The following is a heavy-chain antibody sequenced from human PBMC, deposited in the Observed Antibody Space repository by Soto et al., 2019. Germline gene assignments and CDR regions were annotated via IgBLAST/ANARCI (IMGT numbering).Heavy chain of an antibody. CDR3: ARASWAFVDPFHFDS. D-gene: IGHD3-3*02. CDR2: IYPGDSDT. J-gene: IGHJ4*02. Sequence: PGESLKISYRGSGNSFTDWSGWVRQKPGKGLEWMGIIYPGDSDTRYSPSFQGQVTISVDNSISTAYLQWSSLKASDTAMYYCARASWAFVDPFHFDSWGQGTLVTVSS. V-gene: IGHV5-51*01. CDR1: GNSFTDW.